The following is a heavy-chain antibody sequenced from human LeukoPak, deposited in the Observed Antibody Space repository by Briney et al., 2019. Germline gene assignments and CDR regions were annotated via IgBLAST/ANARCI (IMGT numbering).Heavy chain of an antibody. CDR1: GGSISSSSYY. CDR2: IYYSGST. J-gene: IGHJ4*02. D-gene: IGHD6-19*01. CDR3: ARVGAVASPFDY. Sequence: PSETLSLTCTVSGGSISSSSYYWGWIRQPPGKGLEWIGSIYYSGSTYYNPSLKSRVTISVDTSKNQFSLKLSSVTAADTAVYYCARVGAVASPFDYWGQGTLVTVSS. V-gene: IGHV4-39*01.